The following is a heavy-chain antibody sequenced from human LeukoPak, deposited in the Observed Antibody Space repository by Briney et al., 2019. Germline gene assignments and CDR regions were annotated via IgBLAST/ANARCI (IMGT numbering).Heavy chain of an antibody. CDR1: GGSISSGGYY. CDR2: IYYSGST. J-gene: IGHJ4*02. V-gene: IGHV4-31*03. CDR3: ARVGSSVFWYFDY. D-gene: IGHD3-3*01. Sequence: KPSETLSLTCTVSGGSISSGGYYWSWIRQHPGKGLEWIGYIYYSGSTYYNPSLKSRVTISVDTSKNQFSLKLSSVTAADTAVYYCARVGSSVFWYFDYWGQGTLVTVSS.